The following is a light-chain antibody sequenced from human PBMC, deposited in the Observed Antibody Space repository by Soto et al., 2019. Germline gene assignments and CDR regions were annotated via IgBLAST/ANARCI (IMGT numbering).Light chain of an antibody. J-gene: IGKJ5*01. CDR3: QQYDNSIT. CDR2: GAS. CDR1: QSVNSNY. V-gene: IGKV3-20*01. Sequence: EIVLTQSPDTVSLSPGETATLSCRASQSVNSNYLAWYQHKPGQAPRLLIYGASNRATGIPDRCSGSGSGTDFSLTISRLEPEDFAVFYCQQYDNSITFGQGTRLEIE.